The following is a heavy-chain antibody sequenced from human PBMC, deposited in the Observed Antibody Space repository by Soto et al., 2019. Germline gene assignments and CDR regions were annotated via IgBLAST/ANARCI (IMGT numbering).Heavy chain of an antibody. CDR1: GGPFSGFH. V-gene: IGHV4-34*01. CDR2: FNHIGGI. CDR3: ARRHGLDIDAYY. J-gene: IGHJ4*02. Sequence: SETLSLTCAVYGGPFSGFHWSWIRQPPGKGLGWFGEFNHIGGIYYNPSLKSRVTTSVDTSKNQFSLKLNSVTAADTAVYFCARRHGLDIDAYYWGQGILVTVSS. D-gene: IGHD3-10*01.